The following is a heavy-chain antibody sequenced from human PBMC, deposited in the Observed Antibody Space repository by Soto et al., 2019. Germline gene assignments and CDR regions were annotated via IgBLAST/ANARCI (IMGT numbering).Heavy chain of an antibody. CDR3: ARDKSITGASQYGMDV. CDR1: GFTFSSSG. Sequence: PGGSLRLSCAASGFTFSSSGMHWVRQAPGKGLEWVALIWYDGSHKYYVDSMKGRFSISRDNPKNTLYLQMNSLRAEDTAVYYCARDKSITGASQYGMDVWGQGTTVTVS. J-gene: IGHJ6*02. D-gene: IGHD1-20*01. V-gene: IGHV3-33*01. CDR2: IWYDGSHK.